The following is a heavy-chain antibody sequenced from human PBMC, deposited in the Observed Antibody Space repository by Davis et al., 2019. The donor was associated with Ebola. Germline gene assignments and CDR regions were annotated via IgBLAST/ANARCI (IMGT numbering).Heavy chain of an antibody. CDR1: GFNFYNAW. J-gene: IGHJ4*02. V-gene: IGHV3-15*01. Sequence: GESLKISCAASGFNFYNAWMSCVRQAPGKGLEWVGRIKSKPGGGTIDYAAPVKGRFTISRDDSKNTLYLQMNSLKTEDTAIYYCAPCVTGTPRNPFLDYWGQGTLVTVSS. CDR2: IKSKPGGGTI. D-gene: IGHD1-1*01. CDR3: APCVTGTPRNPFLDY.